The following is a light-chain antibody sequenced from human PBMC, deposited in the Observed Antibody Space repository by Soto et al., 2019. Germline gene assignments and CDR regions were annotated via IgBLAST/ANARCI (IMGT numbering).Light chain of an antibody. CDR1: QGISSY. V-gene: IGKV1D-8*01. J-gene: IGKJ1*01. CDR2: AAS. CDR3: EQYYSLPPT. Sequence: DGRSIICRMSQGISSYLAWYQQKPGKAPELLIYAASTLQRGVPSRFSGSRSRKACTLTITCLQSEAFATYYCEQYYSLPPTLGPGTKVEIK.